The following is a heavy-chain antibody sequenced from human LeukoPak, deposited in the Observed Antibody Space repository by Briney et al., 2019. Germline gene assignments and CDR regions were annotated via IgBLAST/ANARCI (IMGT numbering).Heavy chain of an antibody. D-gene: IGHD3-10*01. CDR2: IFYSGGT. CDR3: AKSNGYGLVDI. V-gene: IGHV4-38-2*02. CDR1: GYSISSGYY. J-gene: IGHJ3*02. Sequence: TSETLSLTRTVSGYSISSGYYWGWIRQTPGKGLEWIGNIFYSGGTYYSPSLTSRVTISLDTSRNQFSLKLNSVTAADTAVYYCAKSNGYGLVDIWGQGTMVTVSS.